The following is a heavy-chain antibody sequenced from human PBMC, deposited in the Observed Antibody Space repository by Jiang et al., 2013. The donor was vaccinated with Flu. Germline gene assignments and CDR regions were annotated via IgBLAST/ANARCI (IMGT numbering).Heavy chain of an antibody. Sequence: QLVESGGGVVQPGRSLRLSCAASGFTFSSYAMHWVRQAPGKGLEWVAVISYDGSNKYYADSVKGRFTISRDNSKNTLYLQMNSLRAEDTAVYYCARGPAYYYDSSGYFFRLSGAYFDYWGQGTLVTVSS. D-gene: IGHD3-22*01. V-gene: IGHV3-30*04. CDR3: ARGPAYYYDSSGYFFRLSGAYFDY. CDR2: ISYDGSNK. CDR1: GFTFSSYA. J-gene: IGHJ4*02.